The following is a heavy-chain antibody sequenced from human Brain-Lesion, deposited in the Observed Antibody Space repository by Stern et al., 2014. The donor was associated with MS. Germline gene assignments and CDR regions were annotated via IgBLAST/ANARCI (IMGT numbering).Heavy chain of an antibody. Sequence: VQLVESGPGLVKPSQTLPLTCTVSGGSINSGGYYWSWIRQYPGKGLEWIGYIYYTGSAYYDPSLKSRLSMSIDTSKNQFSLNPNSVTAADPAVYYWARGARYSDSSGYYFYFDYWGQGTLVTVSS. CDR3: ARGARYSDSSGYYFYFDY. D-gene: IGHD3-22*01. CDR1: GGSINSGGYY. J-gene: IGHJ4*02. V-gene: IGHV4-31*03. CDR2: IYYTGSA.